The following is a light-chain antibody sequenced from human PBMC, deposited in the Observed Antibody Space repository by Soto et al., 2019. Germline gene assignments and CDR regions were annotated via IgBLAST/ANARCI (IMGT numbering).Light chain of an antibody. Sequence: EVVLTQSPATLSLSPGERATLSCRASQSVNVNLAWHQQKPGQPPRLLIYGASTRAAGVPARFTGSGSGTVFTLTISSLQSDDFAVYYCQQYNHWPPYTFGQGTKLEIK. CDR3: QQYNHWPPYT. CDR1: QSVNVN. V-gene: IGKV3-15*01. J-gene: IGKJ2*01. CDR2: GAS.